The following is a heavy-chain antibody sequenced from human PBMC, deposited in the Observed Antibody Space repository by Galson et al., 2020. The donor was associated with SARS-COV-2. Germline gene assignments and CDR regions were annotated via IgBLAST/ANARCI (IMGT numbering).Heavy chain of an antibody. V-gene: IGHV3-33*01. CDR1: GFTFSSYG. J-gene: IGHJ4*02. CDR2: IWYAGSEK. Sequence: GASLKLSCEASGFTFSSYGMHWVRQAPGKGLAWVTDIWYAGSEKYYADSVKGRFTISRDNPKNTLYLQMNSLRGEDTAVYYCARDSRLGGSYYYDNFDYWGQGTLVTVSS. D-gene: IGHD3-22*01. CDR3: ARDSRLGGSYYYDNFDY.